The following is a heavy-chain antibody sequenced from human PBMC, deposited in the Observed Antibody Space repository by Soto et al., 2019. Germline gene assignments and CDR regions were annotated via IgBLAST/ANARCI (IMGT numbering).Heavy chain of an antibody. Sequence: GESLKISCKGSGYSFSSYWIGWVRQMPGRGLEWMGIIYPGDSESRYSPALEGQVTISADKSINIAYLQWSSLKASDTAMFYCARTGVAGDPPYYYYYMDVWGKGTTVTVSS. D-gene: IGHD1-1*01. CDR1: GYSFSSYW. CDR3: ARTGVAGDPPYYYYYMDV. CDR2: IYPGDSES. V-gene: IGHV5-51*01. J-gene: IGHJ6*03.